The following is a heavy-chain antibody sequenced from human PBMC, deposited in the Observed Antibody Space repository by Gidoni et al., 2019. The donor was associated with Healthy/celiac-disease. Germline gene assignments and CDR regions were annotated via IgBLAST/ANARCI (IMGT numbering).Heavy chain of an antibody. CDR3: ARGVLRYFDWLYQVDYFDY. CDR1: GYTFTSYG. D-gene: IGHD3-9*01. V-gene: IGHV1-18*01. Sequence: QVQLVQSGAEVKKPGASVKVSCKASGYTFTSYGISWVRQAPGQGLEWMGWISAYNGNTNYAQKLQGRVTMTTDTSTSTAYMELRSLRSDDTAVYYCARGVLRYFDWLYQVDYFDYWGQGTLVTVSS. J-gene: IGHJ4*02. CDR2: ISAYNGNT.